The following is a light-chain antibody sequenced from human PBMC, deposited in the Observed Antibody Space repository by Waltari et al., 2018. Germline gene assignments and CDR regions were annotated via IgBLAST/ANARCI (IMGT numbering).Light chain of an antibody. J-gene: IGLJ2*01. CDR3: ATWDDSLIGLV. CDR1: RSNIGSNT. CDR2: SNN. Sequence: QSVLTQPPSASATPGQRVIISCSGSRSNIGSNTVNWYQQLPGTAPKLLIRSNNERPSGVPGRFSGSKSGTSASLAISGLQSEDEADYYCATWDDSLIGLVFGGGTKLTVL. V-gene: IGLV1-44*01.